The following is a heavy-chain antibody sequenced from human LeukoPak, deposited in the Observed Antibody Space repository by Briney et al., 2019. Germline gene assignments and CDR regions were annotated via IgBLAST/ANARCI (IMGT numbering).Heavy chain of an antibody. D-gene: IGHD2-2*01. CDR3: ATFVVVPAARGAGTGYYYYYMDV. J-gene: IGHJ6*03. CDR1: GYTFTSYA. CDR2: INAGNGNT. Sequence: ASVKVSCKASGYTFTSYAMHWVRQAPGQRLEWMGWINAGNGNTKYSQKFQGRVTITRDTSASTAYMELSSLRSEDTAVYYCATFVVVPAARGAGTGYYYYYMDVWGKGTTVTVSS. V-gene: IGHV1-3*01.